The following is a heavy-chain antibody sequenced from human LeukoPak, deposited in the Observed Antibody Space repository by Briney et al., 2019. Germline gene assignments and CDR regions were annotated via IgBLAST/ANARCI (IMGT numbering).Heavy chain of an antibody. J-gene: IGHJ3*02. Sequence: SVKVSCKASGGTFSSYANSWVRQAPGQGLEWMGRIIPILGIANYAQKFQGRVTITADKSTSTAYMELSSLRSEDTAVYYCARPQLLDAFDIWGQGTMVTVSS. CDR1: GGTFSSYA. CDR3: ARPQLLDAFDI. CDR2: IIPILGIA. D-gene: IGHD3-10*01. V-gene: IGHV1-69*04.